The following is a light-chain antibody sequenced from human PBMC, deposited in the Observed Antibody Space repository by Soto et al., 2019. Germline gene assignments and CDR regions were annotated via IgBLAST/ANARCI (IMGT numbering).Light chain of an antibody. J-gene: IGLJ2*01. CDR1: SSDVGGYKY. Sequence: QSALTQPPSASGSPGQSVTISCTGTSSDVGGYKYVSWYQHHPGKAPKLMIYEVDKRPSGIPDRFSGSKSGNTASLTVSGLQAEDEADYYCSSYAGSDDYVVFGGATNFTVL. V-gene: IGLV2-8*01. CDR3: SSYAGSDDYVV. CDR2: EVD.